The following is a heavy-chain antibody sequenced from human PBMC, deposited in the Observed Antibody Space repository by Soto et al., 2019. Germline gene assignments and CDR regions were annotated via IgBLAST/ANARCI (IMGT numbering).Heavy chain of an antibody. V-gene: IGHV4-39*01. CDR2: IYYSGST. J-gene: IGHJ4*02. CDR3: ARHMAVAQLDY. CDR1: GGSISRSNYY. D-gene: IGHD6-19*01. Sequence: SETLSLTCTVSGGSISRSNYYWGWIRQPPGKGLEWIGSIYYSGSTYYNPSLKSRVTISVDTSKNQFSLKLNSVTAADTALYYCARHMAVAQLDYWGQGTLVTVSS.